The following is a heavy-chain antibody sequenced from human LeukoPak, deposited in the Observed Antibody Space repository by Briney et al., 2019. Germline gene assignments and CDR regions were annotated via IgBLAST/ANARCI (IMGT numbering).Heavy chain of an antibody. CDR3: ARDSRGYYDSSGYFDH. Sequence: SETVSLTCTVSGDAVSRDSYYWRWIRQPPGKGLEWIGYIYYSGTTKQNPSLKSRVTLSVDTSKNQLYLKLNSVTAADTAVYYCARDSRGYYDSSGYFDHWGQGSQVSDSS. J-gene: IGHJ4*02. V-gene: IGHV4-61*01. CDR1: GDAVSRDSYY. D-gene: IGHD3-22*01. CDR2: IYYSGTT.